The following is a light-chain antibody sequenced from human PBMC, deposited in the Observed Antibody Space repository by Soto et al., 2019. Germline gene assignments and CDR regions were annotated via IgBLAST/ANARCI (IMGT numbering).Light chain of an antibody. Sequence: QSALTQPASVSVSPGQSITISCTGTSSDVGGYNYLSWYQQHPGKAPRVMIYEVSNRPSGVSNRFSGSKSGNTASLTISGLQAEDEADYFCSSYTTSGTPVFGGGTKLPVL. V-gene: IGLV2-14*01. CDR3: SSYTTSGTPV. CDR2: EVS. CDR1: SSDVGGYNY. J-gene: IGLJ3*02.